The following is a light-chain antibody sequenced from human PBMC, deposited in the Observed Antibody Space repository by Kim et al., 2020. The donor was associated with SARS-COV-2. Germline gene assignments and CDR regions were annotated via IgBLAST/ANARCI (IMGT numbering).Light chain of an antibody. Sequence: QSVLTQPPSVSAAPGQKVTISCSGSNSNIGNNYVSWYQQLPGTAPKLLVYDNNKRPSGIADRFSGSKSGTSATLDITGLQTGDEADYYCGTWDSSLTAVVFGGGTSLTVL. J-gene: IGLJ2*01. CDR3: GTWDSSLTAVV. CDR2: DNN. CDR1: NSNIGNNY. V-gene: IGLV1-51*01.